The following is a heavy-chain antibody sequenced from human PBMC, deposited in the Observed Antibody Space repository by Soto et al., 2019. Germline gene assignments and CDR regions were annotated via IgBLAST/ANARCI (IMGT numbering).Heavy chain of an antibody. J-gene: IGHJ6*02. V-gene: IGHV5-51*01. CDR3: ARPSVAGKYYYYYYGMDV. CDR1: GYSFTSYW. Sequence: GESLTISCKGSGYSFTSYWIGWVRQMPGKGLEWMGIIYPGDSDTRYSPSFQGQVTISADKSISTAYLQWSSLKASDTAMYYCARPSVAGKYYYYYYGMDVWGQGTTVTVSS. D-gene: IGHD6-19*01. CDR2: IYPGDSDT.